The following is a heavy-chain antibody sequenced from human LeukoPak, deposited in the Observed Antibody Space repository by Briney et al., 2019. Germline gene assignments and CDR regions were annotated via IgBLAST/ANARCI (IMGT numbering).Heavy chain of an antibody. CDR1: GGSISSYY. V-gene: IGHV4-59*01. CDR3: ARADYGGNSAAFNI. J-gene: IGHJ3*02. D-gene: IGHD4-23*01. Sequence: SETLSLTCTVSGGSISSYYWSWIRQPPGKGLEWIGYIYSSGSTYFNPSLTSRVTISVDTSKNQFSLNLTSVTAADTAVYYCARADYGGNSAAFNIWGQGTMVTVSS. CDR2: IYSSGST.